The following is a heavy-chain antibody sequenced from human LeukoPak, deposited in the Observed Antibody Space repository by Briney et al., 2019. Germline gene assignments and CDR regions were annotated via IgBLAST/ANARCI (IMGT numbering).Heavy chain of an antibody. CDR1: GGSISSYY. CDR2: IYTSGST. D-gene: IGHD2-2*01. V-gene: IGHV4-4*07. CDR3: ARVRGFGGYCSSTSCYNWFDP. J-gene: IGHJ5*02. Sequence: PSETLSLTCTVSGGSISSYYWSWIRQPAGKGLEWIGRIYTSGSTNYNPSLKSRVTMSVDTSKNQFSLKLSSVTAADTAVYYCARVRGFGGYCSSTSCYNWFDPWGQGTLVTVSS.